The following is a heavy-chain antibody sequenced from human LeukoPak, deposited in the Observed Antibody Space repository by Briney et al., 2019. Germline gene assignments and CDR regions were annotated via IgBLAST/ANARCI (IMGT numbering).Heavy chain of an antibody. Sequence: GGSLRLSCEASGFTFSDYYMNWIRQAPGKGPEWVSDISSSASTTNYADSVEGRFTISRDNAKNSLYLQMNSLRAEDTAVYYCARDLPAHYFDYWGQGTLVTGSS. CDR3: ARDLPAHYFDY. CDR2: ISSSASTT. V-gene: IGHV3-11*04. J-gene: IGHJ4*02. CDR1: GFTFSDYY.